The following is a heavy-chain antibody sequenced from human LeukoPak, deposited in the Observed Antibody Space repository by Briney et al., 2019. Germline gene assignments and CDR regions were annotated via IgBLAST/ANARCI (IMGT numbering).Heavy chain of an antibody. CDR2: ISSSGSTQ. CDR1: RFTFSDYY. Sequence: GGTLRLSCAASRFTFSDYYMSWIRPAPGLGREGVSYISSSGSTQSHADSVKGRFTISRDNAKNSLYLQMNSLRAEDTAVYYCAREGEHCSGTSCYTLHYYYYYVDVWGKGTTVTVSS. D-gene: IGHD2-2*02. V-gene: IGHV3-11*04. CDR3: AREGEHCSGTSCYTLHYYYYYVDV. J-gene: IGHJ6*03.